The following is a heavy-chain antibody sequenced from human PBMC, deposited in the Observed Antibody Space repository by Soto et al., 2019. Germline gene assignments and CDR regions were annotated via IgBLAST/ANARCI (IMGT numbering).Heavy chain of an antibody. CDR1: GLPFNSYG. CDR2: ISYDGSNK. CDR3: AKDLSYRGYSGSCFDY. J-gene: IGHJ4*02. V-gene: IGHV3-30*18. Sequence: GGSTELGSAASGLPFNSYGVHWVRHDPGKGLERVAVISYDGSNKYYADSVKGRFTISRDNSKNTLYLQMNSLRAEDTAVYYCAKDLSYRGYSGSCFDYWGQGTLVTVSS. D-gene: IGHD1-26*01.